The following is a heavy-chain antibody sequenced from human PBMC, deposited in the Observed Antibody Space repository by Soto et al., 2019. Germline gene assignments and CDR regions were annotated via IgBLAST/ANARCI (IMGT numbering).Heavy chain of an antibody. V-gene: IGHV1-46*01. CDR1: GYTFTSYY. Sequence: QVQLVQSGAEVKKPGASVKVSCKASGYTFTSYYMHWVRQSPGQGLEWMGIINPSGGSTSYAQKFQGRVTITRDTSTSTVYMELSSRRSADTAVYYCARDRAQDYNCFDPWGQGTLVTVSS. CDR3: ARDRAQDYNCFDP. J-gene: IGHJ5*02. CDR2: INPSGGST.